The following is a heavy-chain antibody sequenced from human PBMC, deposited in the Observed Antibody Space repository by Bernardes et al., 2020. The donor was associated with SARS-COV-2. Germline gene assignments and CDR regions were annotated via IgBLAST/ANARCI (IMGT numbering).Heavy chain of an antibody. CDR2: INPSGCST. Sequence: ASVKVSCKASGYTFTSYYMHWVRQAPGQGLEWMGIINPSGCSTSYAQKFQGRVTMTRDTSTSTVYMELSSLRSEDTAVYYCARDPTSIITGTMEDYYYYYGMDVWGQGTTVTVSS. J-gene: IGHJ6*02. CDR1: GYTFTSYY. CDR3: ARDPTSIITGTMEDYYYYYGMDV. D-gene: IGHD1-20*01. V-gene: IGHV1-46*01.